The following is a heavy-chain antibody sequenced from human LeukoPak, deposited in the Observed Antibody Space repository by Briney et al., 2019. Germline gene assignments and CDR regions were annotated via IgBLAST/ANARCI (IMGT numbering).Heavy chain of an antibody. CDR2: IYYSGST. CDR1: GVSISSSDYY. CDR3: ARHYYDSSGSRYFDY. D-gene: IGHD3-22*01. Sequence: KPSETLSLTCTVSGVSISSSDYYWGWIRQPPGKGLEWIGGIYYSGSTYYNPSLKSRVTISVDTSKIQFSLKLSSVTATETAVYYCARHYYDSSGSRYFDYWGQGTLVTVSS. J-gene: IGHJ4*02. V-gene: IGHV4-39*01.